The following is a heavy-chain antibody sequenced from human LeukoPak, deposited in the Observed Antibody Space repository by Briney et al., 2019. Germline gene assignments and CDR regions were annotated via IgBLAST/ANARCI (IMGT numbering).Heavy chain of an antibody. Sequence: SETLSLTCTVSGGSISSGGYYWSWVRQHPGKGLEWIGYIYYSGSTYYNPSLKSRVTISVDTSKNQFSLKLSSVTAADTAVYYCARGYSSGYPDAFDIWGQGTMVTVSS. CDR3: ARGYSSGYPDAFDI. D-gene: IGHD3-22*01. J-gene: IGHJ3*02. V-gene: IGHV4-31*03. CDR2: IYYSGST. CDR1: GGSISSGGYY.